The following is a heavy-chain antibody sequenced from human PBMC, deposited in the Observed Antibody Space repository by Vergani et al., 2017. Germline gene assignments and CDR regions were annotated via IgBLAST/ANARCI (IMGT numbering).Heavy chain of an antibody. CDR1: GGTFSSYA. J-gene: IGHJ3*02. CDR3: ARDRSRSSSWYDAFEI. Sequence: QVQLVQSGAEVKKPGSSVKVSCKASGGTFSSYAISWVRQAPGQGLEWMGGIIPIFGTANYAQKFQGRVTITADKSTSTSYMELSSLRSEDTAVYYCARDRSRSSSWYDAFEIWGQGTMVTVSS. V-gene: IGHV1-69*06. D-gene: IGHD6-13*01. CDR2: IIPIFGTA.